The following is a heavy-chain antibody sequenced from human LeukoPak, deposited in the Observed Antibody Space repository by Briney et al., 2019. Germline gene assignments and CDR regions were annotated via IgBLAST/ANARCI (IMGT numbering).Heavy chain of an antibody. CDR3: ARVTVTRVFDI. CDR2: IKHDGSEE. D-gene: IGHD4-17*01. J-gene: IGHJ3*02. Sequence: GGSLRLSCAASGFXFSNYWMSWVRQAPGRGLEWVADIKHDGSEEYYVDSVKGRFTISRDNVKKSLNLQMNSVRVEDTAIYYCARVTVTRVFDIWGHGTMATVSS. CDR1: GFXFSNYW. V-gene: IGHV3-7*04.